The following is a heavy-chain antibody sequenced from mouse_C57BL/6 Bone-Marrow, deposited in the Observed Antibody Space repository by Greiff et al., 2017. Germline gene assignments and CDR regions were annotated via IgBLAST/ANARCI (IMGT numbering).Heavy chain of an antibody. CDR2: IRSKSSNNAT. J-gene: IGHJ3*01. CDR3: GKGTMGYGNPWFAY. CDR1: GFTFNTYA. D-gene: IGHD2-1*01. Sequence: EVMLVESGGGLVQPKGSLKLSCAASGFTFNTYAMHWVRQAPGQGFEWVARIRSKSSNNATYYADSVKDRFTIARDDSQSMLYLQMNNLKTEDTAMYYCGKGTMGYGNPWFAYWGQGTLVTVSA. V-gene: IGHV10-3*01.